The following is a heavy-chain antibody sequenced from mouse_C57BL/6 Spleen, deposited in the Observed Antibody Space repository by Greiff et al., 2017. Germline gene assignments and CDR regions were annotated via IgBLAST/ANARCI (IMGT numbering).Heavy chain of an antibody. CDR2: LYPRSGNT. Sequence: VQLQQSGAELARPGASVKLSCKASGYTFTSYGLSWVKQRTGQGLEWIGELYPRSGNTYYNEKFKGKATLTADKSSSTAYMALRSLTSEDSAVYFCTRGSAGPAWFAYWGQGTLVTVSA. D-gene: IGHD3-2*02. CDR1: GYTFTSYG. CDR3: TRGSAGPAWFAY. J-gene: IGHJ3*01. V-gene: IGHV1-81*01.